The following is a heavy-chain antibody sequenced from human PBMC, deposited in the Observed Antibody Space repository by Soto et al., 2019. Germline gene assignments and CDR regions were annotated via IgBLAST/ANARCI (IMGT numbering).Heavy chain of an antibody. D-gene: IGHD4-17*01. J-gene: IGHJ4*02. V-gene: IGHV1-3*01. CDR3: ARWGGVYGDYLGY. CDR1: GYTFTSYA. Sequence: QVQLVQSGAEVKKPGASVKVSCKASGYTFTSYAMHWVRQAPGQRLEWMGWINAGNGNTKYSQKFQGRVTITRDTSAGTAYMELSSLRSEDTAVYYCARWGGVYGDYLGYWGQGTLVTVSS. CDR2: INAGNGNT.